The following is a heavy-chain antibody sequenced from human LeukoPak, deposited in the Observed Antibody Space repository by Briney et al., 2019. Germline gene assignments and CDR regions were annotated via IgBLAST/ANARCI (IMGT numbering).Heavy chain of an antibody. Sequence: SETLSLTCTVSGGSISSTIYYWGWIRQPPGKGLEWIGSIYYSGSTYYNPSLKSRVTISVDTSKNQFSLKLSSVTAADTAVYYCASYYYYDSSGYGPVYFDYWGQGTLVTVSS. D-gene: IGHD3-22*01. CDR1: GGSISSTIYY. CDR2: IYYSGST. J-gene: IGHJ4*02. V-gene: IGHV4-39*07. CDR3: ASYYYYDSSGYGPVYFDY.